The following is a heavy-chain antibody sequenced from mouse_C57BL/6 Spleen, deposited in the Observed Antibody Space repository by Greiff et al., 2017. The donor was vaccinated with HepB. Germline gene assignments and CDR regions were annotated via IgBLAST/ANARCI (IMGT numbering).Heavy chain of an antibody. CDR1: GFTFSSYG. V-gene: IGHV5-6*01. Sequence: EVHLVESGGDLVKPGGSLKLSCAASGFTFSSYGMSWVRQTPDKRLEWVATISSGGSYTYYPDSVKGRFTISRDNAKNTLYLQMSSLKSEDTAMYYCARRFITTVGLDYWGQGTTLTVSS. CDR3: ARRFITTVGLDY. CDR2: ISSGGSYT. J-gene: IGHJ2*01. D-gene: IGHD1-1*01.